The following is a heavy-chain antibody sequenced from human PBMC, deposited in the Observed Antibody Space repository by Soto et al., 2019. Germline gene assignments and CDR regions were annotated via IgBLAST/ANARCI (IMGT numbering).Heavy chain of an antibody. Sequence: ASVKVSCKASGYTFTNYAMHWVRQAPGQRLEWMGWISAYNGNTNYAQKLQGRVTMTTDTSTSTAYMELRSLRSDDTAVYYCARAPRSSWYAPWGQGTLVTVSS. D-gene: IGHD6-13*01. J-gene: IGHJ5*02. CDR3: ARAPRSSWYAP. CDR2: ISAYNGNT. CDR1: GYTFTNYA. V-gene: IGHV1-18*01.